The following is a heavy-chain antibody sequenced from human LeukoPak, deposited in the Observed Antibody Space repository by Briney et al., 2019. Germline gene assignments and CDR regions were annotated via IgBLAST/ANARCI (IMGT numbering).Heavy chain of an antibody. CDR2: ISGSGGST. D-gene: IGHD2-2*01. Sequence: PGGSLRLSCAASGFTFSSCAMSWVRQAPGKGLEWVSAISGSGGSTYYADSVKGRFTISRDNSKSTLYLQMNSLRAEGTAVYYCAKDRHAPGRYCSSTTCFPFDSWGQGTLVTVSS. CDR1: GFTFSSCA. CDR3: AKDRHAPGRYCSSTTCFPFDS. V-gene: IGHV3-23*01. J-gene: IGHJ5*01.